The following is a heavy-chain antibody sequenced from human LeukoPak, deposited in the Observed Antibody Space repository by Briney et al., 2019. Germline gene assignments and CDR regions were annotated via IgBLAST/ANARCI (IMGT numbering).Heavy chain of an antibody. CDR3: AKGGGMIRSSRFDY. J-gene: IGHJ4*02. D-gene: IGHD3-10*01. CDR2: IRQDESER. V-gene: IGHV3-7*01. Sequence: GGSLRLSCEGSGFSFSSYWMTWVRQLPGKGPEWVANIRQDESERYFADSVKGRFTISRDNAKKSVYLHMSSLRAEDTALYYCAKGGGMIRSSRFDYWGQGTLVTVSS. CDR1: GFSFSSYW.